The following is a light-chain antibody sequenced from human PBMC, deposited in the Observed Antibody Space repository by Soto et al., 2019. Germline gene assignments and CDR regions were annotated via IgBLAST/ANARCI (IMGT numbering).Light chain of an antibody. CDR3: RQDYSYPWT. CDR2: DAS. Sequence: RMTQSXSTLSSCEKDXXXXXXXGSQSIRNDLDLYQQKXGKAPELLIYDASXLKSGVPARFRGSESGTDFTLTISSLQPEDFATYYCRQDYSYPWTFCQGTRLDI. V-gene: IGKV1-6*01. J-gene: IGKJ1*01. CDR1: QSIRND.